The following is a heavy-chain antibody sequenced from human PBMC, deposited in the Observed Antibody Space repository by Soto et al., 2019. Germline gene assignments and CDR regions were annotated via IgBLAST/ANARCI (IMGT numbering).Heavy chain of an antibody. V-gene: IGHV4-59*02. J-gene: IGHJ4*02. D-gene: IGHD6-13*01. CDR2: LYYSGST. CDR1: GVSVTNYY. Sequence: QVQLQESGPGLVKPSETLSLSCTVSGVSVTNYYWSWIRQSPGKGPEWIGYLYYSGSTNYNPSLKSRVTISVDPSNNNFSLKVSSVTAADTAVYYCARVAWAAAGTAAYFESWGQGTLVTVSS. CDR3: ARVAWAAAGTAAYFES.